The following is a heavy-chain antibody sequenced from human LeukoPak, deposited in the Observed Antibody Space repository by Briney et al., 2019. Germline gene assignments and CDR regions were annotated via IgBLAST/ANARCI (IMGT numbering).Heavy chain of an antibody. J-gene: IGHJ4*02. V-gene: IGHV4-59*08. D-gene: IGHD6-19*01. Sequence: SETLSLTCTVSGGSISSYYWSWIRQPPGKGLEWIGYIYYSGSTNYNPSLKSRVTISVDTSKNQFSLKLSSVTAADTAVYYRARVRVAVAGVFDYWGQGTLVTVSS. CDR1: GGSISSYY. CDR3: ARVRVAVAGVFDY. CDR2: IYYSGST.